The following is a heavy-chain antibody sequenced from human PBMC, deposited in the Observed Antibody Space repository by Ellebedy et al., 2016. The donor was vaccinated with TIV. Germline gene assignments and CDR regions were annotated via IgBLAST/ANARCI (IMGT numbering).Heavy chain of an antibody. CDR1: GGSISSTSNY. CDR3: AREVRGEHLHYFDS. Sequence: MPSETLSLTCTVSGGSISSTSNYWGWIRQPPGKGLEWIGNMYFGGSTNYNPSLKSRVTISVDTSENQFSLKLSSLTAADTALYYCAREVRGEHLHYFDSWGHGTLVSVPS. CDR2: MYFGGST. J-gene: IGHJ5*01. V-gene: IGHV4-39*07. D-gene: IGHD1-26*01.